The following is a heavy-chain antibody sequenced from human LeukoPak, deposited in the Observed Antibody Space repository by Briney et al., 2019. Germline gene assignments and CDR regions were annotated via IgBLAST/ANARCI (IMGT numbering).Heavy chain of an antibody. CDR1: GVTSTSYE. V-gene: IGHV3-48*03. CDR2: ISSSSSTI. CDR3: ARDRRNYYGSDL. Sequence: GRTPRLSCAASGVTSTSYEMNCVPEAPGPQREGLSYISSSSSTIYYTDTVKCRFTMSRHNAKTSLYLQMNSLRAEDTAVYYCARDRRNYYGSDLWGQGTLVTVSS. J-gene: IGHJ5*02. D-gene: IGHD3-10*01.